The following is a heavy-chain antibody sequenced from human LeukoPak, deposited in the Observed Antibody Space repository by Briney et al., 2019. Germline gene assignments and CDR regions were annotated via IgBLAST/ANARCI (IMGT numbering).Heavy chain of an antibody. CDR3: ARDRYSSSPYYYYYYMDV. J-gene: IGHJ6*03. CDR1: GFTFSSYE. D-gene: IGHD6-6*01. V-gene: IGHV3-48*03. Sequence: GGSLRLSCAASGFTFSSYEMNWVRQAPGKRLERVSYISSSGSTIYYADSVKGRFTISRENAKNSLYLQMNSLRAEDTAVYYCARDRYSSSPYYYYYYMDVWGKGTTVTVSS. CDR2: ISSSGSTI.